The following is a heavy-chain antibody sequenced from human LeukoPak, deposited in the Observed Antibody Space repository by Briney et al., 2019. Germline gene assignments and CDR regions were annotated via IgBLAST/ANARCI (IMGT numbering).Heavy chain of an antibody. V-gene: IGHV4-4*07. J-gene: IGHJ4*02. CDR3: ARDTYYYDSSGYLTLDY. Sequence: PSETLSLTCTVSGGSISSYYWSWIRQPAGKGLGWIGRIYTSGSTNYNPSLKTRVTMSVDTSKNQFSLKLSSVTAADTAVYYCARDTYYYDSSGYLTLDYWGQGTLVTVSS. D-gene: IGHD3-22*01. CDR2: IYTSGST. CDR1: GGSISSYY.